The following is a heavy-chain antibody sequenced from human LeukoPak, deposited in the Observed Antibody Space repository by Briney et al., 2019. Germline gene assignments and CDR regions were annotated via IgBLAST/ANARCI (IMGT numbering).Heavy chain of an antibody. CDR1: GFTFSSYA. J-gene: IGHJ4*02. V-gene: IGHV3-30*04. Sequence: GGSLRLSCAASGFTFSSYAMHWVRQAPGKGLEWVAVISYDGSNKYYADSVKGRFTISRDSSKNTLFLQMNRLRPEDAAVYYCAKAPVTTCRGAYCYPFDYWGQGTLVTVSS. CDR2: ISYDGSNK. D-gene: IGHD2-21*01. CDR3: AKAPVTTCRGAYCYPFDY.